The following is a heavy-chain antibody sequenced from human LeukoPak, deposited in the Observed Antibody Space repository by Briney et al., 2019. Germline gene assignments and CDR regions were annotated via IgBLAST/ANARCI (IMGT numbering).Heavy chain of an antibody. CDR3: ARAPPPLDSSGFDY. J-gene: IGHJ4*02. CDR2: IYYSGNT. D-gene: IGHD6-19*01. V-gene: IGHV4-59*01. Sequence: PSETLSLTCTVSGGSISGYYWSWIRQPPGKGLEWFGYIYYSGNTNYNPSLKSRVTISLDTSKNQLSLKLRSVTAADTAVYYCARAPPPLDSSGFDYWGQGTLVTVSS. CDR1: GGSISGYY.